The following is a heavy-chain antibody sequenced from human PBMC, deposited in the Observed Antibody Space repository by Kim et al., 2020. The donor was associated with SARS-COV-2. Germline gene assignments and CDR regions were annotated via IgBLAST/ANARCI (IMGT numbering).Heavy chain of an antibody. CDR3: VRGGDGYSYGTN. J-gene: IGHJ4*02. CDR1: GFTFSTHW. CDR2: INLDGSTT. D-gene: IGHD5-18*01. V-gene: IGHV3-74*03. Sequence: GGSLRLSCAASGFTFSTHWMYWVRQAPGKGLVWVSHINLDGSTTTYADSVKGRFTISRDNAKNTLYLQMNSLRAEDTAIYYCVRGGDGYSYGTNWGQGTLAIVSS.